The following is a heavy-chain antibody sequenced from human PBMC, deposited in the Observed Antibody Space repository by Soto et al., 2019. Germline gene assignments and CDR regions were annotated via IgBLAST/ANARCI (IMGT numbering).Heavy chain of an antibody. CDR1: GDSIRNYF. CDR2: IYTSGSS. CDR3: ARDPGTSMIENYYNGIDV. Sequence: QVQLQESGPGQVKPSETLSLTCTVSGDSIRNYFWSWIRQPAGQGLEWIGRIYTSGSSNYNPSLKSRRTMSVDTSTNQVSLNLRSVTAADTAVYYCARDPGTSMIENYYNGIDVWGRGTTVIVSS. J-gene: IGHJ6*02. D-gene: IGHD3-16*01. V-gene: IGHV4-4*07.